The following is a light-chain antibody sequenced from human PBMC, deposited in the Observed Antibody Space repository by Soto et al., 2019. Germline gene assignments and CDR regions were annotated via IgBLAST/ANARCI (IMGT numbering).Light chain of an antibody. Sequence: ETVMTQSPATLSVSPGDRATLSCRASQTLDNTLAWYQQRPGQAPTLLIYSASTRATGVPARFSGSGSGTEFTLTISSLQSEDFAMYYCQQYGSSPPYTFGQGTKLEIK. CDR1: QTLDNT. V-gene: IGKV3-15*01. CDR2: SAS. J-gene: IGKJ2*01. CDR3: QQYGSSPPYT.